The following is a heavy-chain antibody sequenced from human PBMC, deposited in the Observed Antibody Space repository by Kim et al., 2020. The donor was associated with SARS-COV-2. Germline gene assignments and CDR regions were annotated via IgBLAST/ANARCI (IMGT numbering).Heavy chain of an antibody. CDR3: ATHPPRLWFGELKVVSWFDP. CDR1: GYSFTSYW. D-gene: IGHD3-10*01. V-gene: IGHV5-10-1*01. Sequence: GESLKISCKGSGYSFTSYWISWVRQMPGKGLEWMGRIDPSDSYTNYSPSFQGHVTISADKSISTAYLQWSSLKASDTAMYYCATHPPRLWFGELKVVSWFDPWGQGTLVTVSS. CDR2: IDPSDSYT. J-gene: IGHJ5*02.